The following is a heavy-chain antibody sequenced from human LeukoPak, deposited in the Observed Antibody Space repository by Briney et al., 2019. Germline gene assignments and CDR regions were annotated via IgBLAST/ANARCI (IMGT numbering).Heavy chain of an antibody. J-gene: IGHJ4*02. D-gene: IGHD5-18*01. CDR2: IKQDGSEK. CDR1: GFTFDDYG. Sequence: GGSLRLSCAASGFTFDDYGMSWVRQAPGKGLEWVANIKQDGSEKYYVDSVKGRFTISRDNAKNSLYLQMNSLRAEDTAVYYCARDEEIQLWLRPLDYWGQGTLVTVSS. CDR3: ARDEEIQLWLRPLDY. V-gene: IGHV3-7*01.